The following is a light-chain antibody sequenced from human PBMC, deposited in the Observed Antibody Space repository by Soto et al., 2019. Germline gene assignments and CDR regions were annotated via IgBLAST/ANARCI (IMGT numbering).Light chain of an antibody. CDR2: DVS. CDR3: NSSTSGNAVEV. Sequence: QSVLTQPASVSGSPGQSITISCTGGSSDVGGYDYVSWYQHHPGKPPKLLIYDVSNRPSGVSDRFSGSKSGNTASLTISGLQTEDEGDYYCNSSTSGNAVEVFGTGA. CDR1: SSDVGGYDY. V-gene: IGLV2-14*03. J-gene: IGLJ1*01.